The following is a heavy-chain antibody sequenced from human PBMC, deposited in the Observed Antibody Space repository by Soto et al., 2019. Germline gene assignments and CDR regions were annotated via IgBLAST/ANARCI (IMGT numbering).Heavy chain of an antibody. CDR2: ISSSSSYI. D-gene: IGHD6-6*01. V-gene: IGHV3-21*01. J-gene: IGHJ4*02. CDR1: GFTFSSYS. Sequence: EVQLVESGGGLVKPGGSLRLSCAASGFTFSSYSMTWVRQAPGKGLEWVSSISSSSSYIYYADSVKGRFTISRDNAKNSLYLQINSLRAEDTAVYYCASWYSSSSGGGGYWGQGTLVTVSS. CDR3: ASWYSSSSGGGGY.